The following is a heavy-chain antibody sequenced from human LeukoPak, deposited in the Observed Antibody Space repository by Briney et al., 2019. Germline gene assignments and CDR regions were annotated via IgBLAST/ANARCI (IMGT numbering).Heavy chain of an antibody. CDR1: GYTFTSNY. J-gene: IGHJ4*02. CDR2: IYPRDGST. D-gene: IGHD1-26*01. V-gene: IGHV1-46*01. Sequence: ASAKVSCKASGYTFTSNYIHWVRQAPGQGLEWMGMIYPRDGSTSYAQKFQGRVTVTRDTSTSTVHMELSSLRSEDTAVYYCARVDGGATFDYWGQGTLVTVSS. CDR3: ARVDGGATFDY.